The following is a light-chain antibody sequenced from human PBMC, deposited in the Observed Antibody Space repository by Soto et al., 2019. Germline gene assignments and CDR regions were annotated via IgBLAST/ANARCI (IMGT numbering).Light chain of an antibody. CDR2: GAS. V-gene: IGKV3-20*01. J-gene: IGKJ4*01. Sequence: IVMTQSPATFSVSPLGIGTLCFMASQSVSSTSLAWYQQKPGQAPRLLIYGASTRAAGIPDRFSGSGSGTDFTLTISRLETEDFAVYFCQYYGDSLTFGGGTKVDI. CDR1: QSVSSTS. CDR3: QYYGDSLT.